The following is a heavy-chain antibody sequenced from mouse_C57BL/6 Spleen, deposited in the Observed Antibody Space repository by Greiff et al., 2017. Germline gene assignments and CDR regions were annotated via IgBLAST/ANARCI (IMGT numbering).Heavy chain of an antibody. J-gene: IGHJ1*03. CDR1: GFSLTSYG. CDR3: AKIGGTTVVYWYFDV. CDR2: IWRGGST. D-gene: IGHD1-1*01. V-gene: IGHV2-5*01. Sequence: VQLQQSGPGLVQPSQSLSITCTVSGFSLTSYGVHWVRQSPGKGLEWLGVIWRGGSTDYNAAFMSRLSITKDNSKSQVFFKMNSLQADDTAIYYCAKIGGTTVVYWYFDVWGTGTTVTVSS.